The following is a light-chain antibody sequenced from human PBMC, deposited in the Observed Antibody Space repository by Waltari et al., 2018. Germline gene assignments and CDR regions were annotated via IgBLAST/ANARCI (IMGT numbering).Light chain of an antibody. CDR1: SRDICPYNY. J-gene: IGLJ2*01. CDR3: SSFTSINTWV. CDR2: DVT. Sequence: QSALTQPPSVSVSPGQSITISCTGTSRDICPYNYVFWYQQQPGKAPQLMIYDVTKRPSRVSDRFSGSKSGNTASLTISGLQPEDEAHYYCSSFTSINTWVFGGGTRLTVL. V-gene: IGLV2-14*03.